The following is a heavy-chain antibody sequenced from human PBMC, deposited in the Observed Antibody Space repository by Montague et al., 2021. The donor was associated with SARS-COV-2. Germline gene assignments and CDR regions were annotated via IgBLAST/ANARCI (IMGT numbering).Heavy chain of an antibody. CDR3: ARGDGVVVAAPYI. D-gene: IGHD2-15*01. Sequence: TLSLTCTVSGGSISNGGYYCSWIRQHPGKGLEWIGYMYDSGSTYYNPSLTSRVTMSLDTSKNQFSLKPSSVTAADTAVYYCARGDGVVVAAPYIWGQGTMVTVPS. J-gene: IGHJ3*02. V-gene: IGHV4-31*03. CDR1: GGSISNGGYY. CDR2: MYDSGST.